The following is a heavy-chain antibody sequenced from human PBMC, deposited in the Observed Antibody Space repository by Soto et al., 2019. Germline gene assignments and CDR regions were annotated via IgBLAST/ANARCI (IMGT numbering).Heavy chain of an antibody. J-gene: IGHJ4*02. V-gene: IGHV3-23*01. Sequence: EVQLLESGGGLVQPGGSLRLSCAASGFSFSSYAMNWVRQAPGKGLEWVSVISGSGDSTYYADSVKGRFTISRDNSKNTLYLQMIRLRAEDTAVYYCASRSSGWYFDYWGQGTLVIVSS. D-gene: IGHD6-19*01. CDR2: ISGSGDST. CDR1: GFSFSSYA. CDR3: ASRSSGWYFDY.